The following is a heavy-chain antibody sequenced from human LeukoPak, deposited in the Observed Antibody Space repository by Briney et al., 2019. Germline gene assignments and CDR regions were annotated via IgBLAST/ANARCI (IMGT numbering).Heavy chain of an antibody. V-gene: IGHV3-33*01. J-gene: IGHJ4*02. CDR1: GFTFSSSG. CDR2: IWYDGSNK. Sequence: PGGSLRLSCAASGFTFSSSGMHWVRQAPGKGLEWVAVIWYDGSNKYYADSVKGRFTISRDNSKNTLYLQMNSLRAEDTAVYYCARDTIAAAGTADYWGQGTLVTVSS. CDR3: ARDTIAAAGTADY. D-gene: IGHD6-13*01.